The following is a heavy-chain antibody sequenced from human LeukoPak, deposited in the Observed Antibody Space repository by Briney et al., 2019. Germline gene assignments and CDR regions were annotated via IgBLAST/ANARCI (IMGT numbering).Heavy chain of an antibody. CDR2: ISYDGSNK. V-gene: IGHV3-30-3*01. D-gene: IGHD3-3*01. CDR3: ARVFLRGYDFWSGYSYYFDY. J-gene: IGHJ4*02. CDR1: GFTFSSYA. Sequence: PGGSLRLSCAASGFTFSSYAMHWVRQAPGKGLEWVAVISYDGSNKYYADSVKGRFTISRDNSKNTLYLQMNSLRAEDTAVYYCARVFLRGYDFWSGYSYYFDYWGQGTLVTVSS.